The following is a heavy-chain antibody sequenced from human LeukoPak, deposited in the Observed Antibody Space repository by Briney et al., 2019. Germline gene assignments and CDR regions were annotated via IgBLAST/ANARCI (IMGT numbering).Heavy chain of an antibody. CDR3: ARDGQENSFDY. V-gene: IGHV5-51*01. Sequence: GESLKISCKGSGYSFSNYWIGWVCQLPGKGLEWMGIIYPADSDTRYSPSFQGQVTISADKSITTAYLQWSSLKASDSAMYYCARDGQENSFDYWGQGTVVTVSS. CDR2: IYPADSDT. CDR1: GYSFSNYW. J-gene: IGHJ4*02.